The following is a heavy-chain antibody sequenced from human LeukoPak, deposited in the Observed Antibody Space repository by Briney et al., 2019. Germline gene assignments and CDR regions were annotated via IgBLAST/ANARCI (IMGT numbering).Heavy chain of an antibody. CDR3: AKDRGDYYDSSGYYSGGFDI. D-gene: IGHD3-22*01. CDR2: ISYDGSNK. CDR1: GFTFSSYG. V-gene: IGHV3-30*18. Sequence: PGKSLTLSCAASGFTFSSYGMHWVRQAPGKGLEWVAVISYDGSNKYYADSVKGQFIISRDNSKNTLYLQMNSLRAEDTTVYYCAKDRGDYYDSSGYYSGGFDIWGQETMVTVSS. J-gene: IGHJ3*02.